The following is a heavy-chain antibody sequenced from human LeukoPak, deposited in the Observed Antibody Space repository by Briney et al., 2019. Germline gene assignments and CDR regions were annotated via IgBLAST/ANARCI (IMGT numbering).Heavy chain of an antibody. J-gene: IGHJ5*02. CDR2: IHYSGNT. D-gene: IGHD2-2*01. V-gene: IGHV4-59*01. CDR3: ARARLGGIVVVPAGSEGRYWFGP. CDR1: GGSISSYH. Sequence: SETLSLTCTVSGGSISSYHWSWIRQPPGKGLEWIGYIHYSGNTNYNPSLRSQVTISVDTSKNQFSLRLSSVTAADTAVYYCARARLGGIVVVPAGSEGRYWFGPWGQGTLVTVSS.